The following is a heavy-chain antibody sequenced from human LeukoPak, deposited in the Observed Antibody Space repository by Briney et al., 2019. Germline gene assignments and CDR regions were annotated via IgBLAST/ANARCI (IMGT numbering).Heavy chain of an antibody. V-gene: IGHV1-69*05. CDR1: GGTFSSYA. CDR2: IIPIFGTA. CDR3: ARVTAHTPYYYYMDV. Sequence: ASVKVSCKASGGTFSSYAISWVRPAPGQGLEWMGGIIPIFGTANYAQKFQGRVTITTDESTSTAYMELSSLRSEDTAVYYCARVTAHTPYYYYMDVWAKGPRSPSP. D-gene: IGHD5-18*01. J-gene: IGHJ6*03.